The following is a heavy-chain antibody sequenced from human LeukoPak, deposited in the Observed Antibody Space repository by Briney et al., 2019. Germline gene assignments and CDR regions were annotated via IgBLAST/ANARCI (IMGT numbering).Heavy chain of an antibody. CDR2: ISSISSTI. CDR1: GFAFSSYS. V-gene: IGHV3-48*02. CDR3: ARDGRPLDY. Sequence: GGSLRLSCAASGFAFSSYSMSWVRQAPGKGLEWVSFISSISSTIYYAVSVKGRFTVYRDNAKNSLHLQMNSLRDDDAAVYYCARDGRPLDYWGQGTLVTVSS. J-gene: IGHJ4*02.